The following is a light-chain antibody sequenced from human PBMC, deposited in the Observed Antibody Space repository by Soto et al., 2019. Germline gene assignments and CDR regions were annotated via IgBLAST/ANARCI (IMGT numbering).Light chain of an antibody. CDR2: VAS. Sequence: DIPVTQSLSSLSSSVGARGTXTGRASQSISNYLNWYQQKPGKAPKLLIYVASSLSSGVPSRFSGSGSGTDFTLTISSLQPEDFATYYCQQSYSTPITFGQGTRLEIK. CDR3: QQSYSTPIT. J-gene: IGKJ5*01. V-gene: IGKV1-39*01. CDR1: QSISNY.